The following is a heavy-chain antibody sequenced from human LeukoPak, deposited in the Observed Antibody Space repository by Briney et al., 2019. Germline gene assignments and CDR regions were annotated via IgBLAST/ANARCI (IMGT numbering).Heavy chain of an antibody. J-gene: IGHJ4*02. CDR3: AKDSYSKGDY. D-gene: IGHD6-13*01. Sequence: GGSLRLSCAASGFTLSSFGMIWVRQAPGKGLEWLSYISSGSGSIYYADSVKGRFTISRDNAKNSLYLQMNSLRAEDTAVYYCAKDSYSKGDYWGQGVLVTVSS. CDR2: ISSGSGSI. CDR1: GFTLSSFG. V-gene: IGHV3-48*01.